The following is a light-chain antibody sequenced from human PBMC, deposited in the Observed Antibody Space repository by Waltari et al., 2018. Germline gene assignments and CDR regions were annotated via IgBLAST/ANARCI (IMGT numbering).Light chain of an antibody. CDR1: SSDGGGYNY. J-gene: IGLJ3*02. Sequence: QSALTQPASVSGSPGQSITIPCTGTSSDGGGYNYVSWYQQHPGKAPKLMIYDVSNRPSGVSNRFSGSKSGNTASLTISGLQAEDEADYYCSSYTSSSTWVFGGGTKLTVL. CDR3: SSYTSSSTWV. CDR2: DVS. V-gene: IGLV2-14*03.